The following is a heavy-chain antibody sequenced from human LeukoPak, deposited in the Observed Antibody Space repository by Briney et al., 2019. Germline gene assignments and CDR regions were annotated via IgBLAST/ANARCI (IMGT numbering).Heavy chain of an antibody. CDR3: AKDSGLLWFGEFINWFDP. Sequence: GSLRLSCAASGFTFSSYAMSWVRQAPGKGLEWVSAISGSGGSTYYADSVKGRFTISRDNSKNTLYLQMNSLRAEDTAVYYCAKDSGLLWFGEFINWFDPWGQGTLVTVSS. J-gene: IGHJ5*02. D-gene: IGHD3-10*01. CDR1: GFTFSSYA. V-gene: IGHV3-23*01. CDR2: ISGSGGST.